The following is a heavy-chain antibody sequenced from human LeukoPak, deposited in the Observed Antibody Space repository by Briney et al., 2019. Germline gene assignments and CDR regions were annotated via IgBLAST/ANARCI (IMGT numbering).Heavy chain of an antibody. Sequence: GGSLRLSCAASGFTFSSYGMHWVRQAPGKGLEWVAVISYDGSNKYYADSVKGRFTTSRDNSKNTLYLQMNSLRAEDTAVYYCAKVDYSSSGYYPGDWFDPWGQGTLVTVSS. D-gene: IGHD3-22*01. V-gene: IGHV3-30*18. CDR2: ISYDGSNK. CDR3: AKVDYSSSGYYPGDWFDP. CDR1: GFTFSSYG. J-gene: IGHJ5*02.